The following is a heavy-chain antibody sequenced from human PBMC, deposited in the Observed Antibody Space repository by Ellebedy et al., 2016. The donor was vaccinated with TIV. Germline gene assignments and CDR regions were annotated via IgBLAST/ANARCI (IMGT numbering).Heavy chain of an antibody. CDR3: ARGHDYIWGSYRLPDY. D-gene: IGHD3-16*02. CDR1: GYTFTSYT. V-gene: IGHV1-18*04. J-gene: IGHJ4*02. Sequence: ASVKVSCKASGYTFTSYTISWVRQAPGQGLEWMGWISAYNGNTNYAQKFQGRVTMTTDTSTSTAYMELSSLRSDDTAVYYCARGHDYIWGSYRLPDYWGQGTLVTVSS. CDR2: ISAYNGNT.